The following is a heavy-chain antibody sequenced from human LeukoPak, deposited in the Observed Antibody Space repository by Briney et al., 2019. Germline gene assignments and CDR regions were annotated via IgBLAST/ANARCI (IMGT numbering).Heavy chain of an antibody. Sequence: SETLSLTCAVYGGSFSGYYWSWIRQPPGKGLEWIGEINHSGSTNYNPSLKSRVTISVDTSKNQFSLKLSSVTAADTAVYYCARVPYCSSTSCYSYLDYWGQGTLVTVSS. D-gene: IGHD2-2*02. CDR2: INHSGST. J-gene: IGHJ4*02. V-gene: IGHV4-34*01. CDR1: GGSFSGYY. CDR3: ARVPYCSSTSCYSYLDY.